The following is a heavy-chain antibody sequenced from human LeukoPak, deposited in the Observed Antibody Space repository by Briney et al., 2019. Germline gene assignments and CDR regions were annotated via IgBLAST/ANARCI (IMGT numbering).Heavy chain of an antibody. Sequence: SQTLSLTCTVSGGSISSGGYYWSWIRQHPGKGLEWIGYIYYSGSTYYNPSLKSRVSISVDTSKNQVSLKLSSVTAADTAVYYCASADGYKIDYWGQGTLVTVSS. CDR3: ASADGYKIDY. CDR2: IYYSGST. V-gene: IGHV4-31*03. D-gene: IGHD5-24*01. J-gene: IGHJ4*02. CDR1: GGSISSGGYY.